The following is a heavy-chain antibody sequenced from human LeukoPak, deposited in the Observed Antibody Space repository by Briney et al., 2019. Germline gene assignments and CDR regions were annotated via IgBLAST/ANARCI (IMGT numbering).Heavy chain of an antibody. CDR1: GFTFNDYY. Sequence: GGSLRLSCAASGFTFNDYYMSWIRQAPGKGLEWVSYISSSGSTIYYADSVKGRFTISRDNAKNSLYLQMNSLRAEDTAVYYCARHVRDYDSIHWGQGTLVTVSS. D-gene: IGHD3-22*01. V-gene: IGHV3-11*01. J-gene: IGHJ4*02. CDR3: ARHVRDYDSIH. CDR2: ISSSGSTI.